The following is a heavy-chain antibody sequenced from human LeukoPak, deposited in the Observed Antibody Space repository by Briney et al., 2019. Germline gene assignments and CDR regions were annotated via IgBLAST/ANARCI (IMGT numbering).Heavy chain of an antibody. CDR3: AKDYYDSSGYSNYFGY. J-gene: IGHJ4*02. CDR1: GFTFSSYG. Sequence: GGSLRLSCAASGFTFSSYGMSWVRQAPGKGLEWVSAISGSGGSTYYADSVKGRFTISRDNSKNTLYLQMNSLRAEDTAVYYCAKDYYDSSGYSNYFGYWGQGTLVTVSS. CDR2: ISGSGGST. V-gene: IGHV3-23*01. D-gene: IGHD3-22*01.